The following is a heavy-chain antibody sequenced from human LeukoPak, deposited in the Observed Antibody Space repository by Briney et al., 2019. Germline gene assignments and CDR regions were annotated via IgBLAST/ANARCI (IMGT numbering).Heavy chain of an antibody. V-gene: IGHV4-59*01. CDR3: ARNLIPEQLVLNF. J-gene: IGHJ4*02. D-gene: IGHD6-13*01. Sequence: PSETLSLTCTVSGGSISNYYWNWIRQPPGKGLEWIGYIYYTGSTNYNPSLKSRVTMSVDTSKNQFSLNLKSVTPEDTAVYYCARNLIPEQLVLNFWGQGTLVTVSS. CDR1: GGSISNYY. CDR2: IYYTGST.